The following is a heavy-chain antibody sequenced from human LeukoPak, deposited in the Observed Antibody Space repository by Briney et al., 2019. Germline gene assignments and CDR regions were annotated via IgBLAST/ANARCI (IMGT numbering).Heavy chain of an antibody. J-gene: IGHJ6*03. CDR2: ISGSGGSS. Sequence: GGTLRLSCAASGFTYSRDGMSWVRQAPGKGVEWVSAISGSGGSSYYADSVKGRFTISRDNAKNSLYLQMNSLRAEDTAVYYCAGERYCSSTSCYRVYYYYYMDVWGKGTTVTISS. V-gene: IGHV3-23*01. CDR3: AGERYCSSTSCYRVYYYYYMDV. CDR1: GFTYSRDG. D-gene: IGHD2-2*02.